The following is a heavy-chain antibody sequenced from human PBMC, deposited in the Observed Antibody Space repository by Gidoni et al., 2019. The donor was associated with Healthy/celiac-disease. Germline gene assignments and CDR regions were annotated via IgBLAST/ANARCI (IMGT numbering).Heavy chain of an antibody. CDR3: ARDRWGVVPAATFDY. CDR2: ISYDGRNK. Sequence: QVQLVESGGGVVQPGRSLRLSCAASGFTFSRYAMHCVRQAPGKGREWVAGISYDGRNKYYADSVKGRFNISRDNSKNTLDLQMNSLRAEDTAVYYCARDRWGVVPAATFDYWGQGTLVTVSS. D-gene: IGHD2-2*01. J-gene: IGHJ4*02. V-gene: IGHV3-30*04. CDR1: GFTFSRYA.